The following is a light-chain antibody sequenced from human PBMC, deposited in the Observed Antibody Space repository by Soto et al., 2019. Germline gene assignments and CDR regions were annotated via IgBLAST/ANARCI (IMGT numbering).Light chain of an antibody. CDR2: DAS. Sequence: DIQMTQSPSSLSASVGDRVTITCQAGQDIINYLNWYQQKPGKAPKLLIYDASNLETGVPSRFSGSGSGTDFTFTISSLQPEDIATYYCQQYDNLPITFGQGTRLE. CDR1: QDIINY. CDR3: QQYDNLPIT. V-gene: IGKV1-33*01. J-gene: IGKJ5*01.